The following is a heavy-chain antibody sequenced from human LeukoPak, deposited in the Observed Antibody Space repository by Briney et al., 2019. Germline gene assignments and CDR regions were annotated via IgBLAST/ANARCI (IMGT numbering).Heavy chain of an antibody. CDR3: ARDLSSTPNWELDY. CDR2: INSSSGGT. CDR1: GYTFTGYY. J-gene: IGHJ4*02. V-gene: IGHV1-2*06. D-gene: IGHD7-27*01. Sequence: GASVKVSCKASGYTFTGYYLHWVRQAPGQGLEWMGRINSSSGGTELAQKFQGRVTMTRDTSISTAYMEVSSLRSDDTAVYYCARDLSSTPNWELDYWGQGTLVTVSS.